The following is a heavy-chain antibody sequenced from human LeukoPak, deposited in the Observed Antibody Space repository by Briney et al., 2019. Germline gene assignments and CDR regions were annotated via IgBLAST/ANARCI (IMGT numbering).Heavy chain of an antibody. D-gene: IGHD2-2*01. V-gene: IGHV3-30*04. Sequence: GGSLRLSCAASGFTFSSYAMHWVRQAPGKGLEWVAVISYDGSNKYYADSVKGRFTISRDNSKNTLYLQMNSLRAEDTAVYYCARDPTNDYGDYWGQGTLVTVSS. CDR3: ARDPTNDYGDY. J-gene: IGHJ4*02. CDR2: ISYDGSNK. CDR1: GFTFSSYA.